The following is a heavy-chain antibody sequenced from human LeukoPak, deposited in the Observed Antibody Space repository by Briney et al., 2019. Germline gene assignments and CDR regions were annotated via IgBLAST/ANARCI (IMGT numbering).Heavy chain of an antibody. Sequence: GGSLRLSCSASGFTFSSYAMSWVRQAPGKGLEWVSAISGSGGSTYYADSVKGRFTISRDNSKNTLYLQMNSLRAEDTAVYYCAKDWSSIVVVPAAIPWGQGTLVTVSS. CDR2: ISGSGGST. J-gene: IGHJ5*02. CDR3: AKDWSSIVVVPAAIP. D-gene: IGHD2-2*01. V-gene: IGHV3-23*01. CDR1: GFTFSSYA.